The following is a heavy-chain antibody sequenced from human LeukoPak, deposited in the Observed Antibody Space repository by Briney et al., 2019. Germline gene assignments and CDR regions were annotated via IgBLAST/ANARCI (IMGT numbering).Heavy chain of an antibody. CDR1: GFTFSRYA. Sequence: GGSLRLSCAASGFTFSRYAMRWVRQAPGKGLESVSAICSNGGSTYYANSVTSSFTISRDNYKNTLYLQMGSLRAEGLAVYYCARDFGLTGKVDYWGQGTLVTVSS. CDR3: ARDFGLTGKVDY. D-gene: IGHD1-20*01. CDR2: ICSNGGST. V-gene: IGHV3-64*01. J-gene: IGHJ4*02.